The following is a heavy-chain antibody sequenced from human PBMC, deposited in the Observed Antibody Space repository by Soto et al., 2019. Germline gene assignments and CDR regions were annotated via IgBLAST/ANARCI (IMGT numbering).Heavy chain of an antibody. CDR1: GVTFSSCA. D-gene: IGHD3-3*01. Sequence: GTSVKLSCEAPGVTFSSCAISWVRQAPGQGLEWMGWINAGNGNTKYSQKFQGRVTITRDTSASTAYMELSSLRSEDTAVYYCARDRNRNDFWSGYYGGYFDYWGQGTLVTVSS. CDR3: ARDRNRNDFWSGYYGGYFDY. J-gene: IGHJ4*02. CDR2: INAGNGNT. V-gene: IGHV1-3*01.